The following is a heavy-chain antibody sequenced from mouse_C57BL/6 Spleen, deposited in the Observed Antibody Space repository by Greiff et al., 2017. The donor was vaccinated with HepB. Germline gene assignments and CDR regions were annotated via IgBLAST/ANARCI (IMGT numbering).Heavy chain of an antibody. J-gene: IGHJ1*03. D-gene: IGHD1-1*01. Sequence: VQLQQSGPELVKPGASVKISCKASGYAFSSSWMNWVKQRPGKGLEWIGRIYPGDGDTNYNGKFKGKSTLTADKSSSTAYMQLSSLTSEDSAVYFCANDYGSSGWYFDVWGTGTTVTVSS. CDR1: GYAFSSSW. CDR2: IYPGDGDT. V-gene: IGHV1-82*01. CDR3: ANDYGSSGWYFDV.